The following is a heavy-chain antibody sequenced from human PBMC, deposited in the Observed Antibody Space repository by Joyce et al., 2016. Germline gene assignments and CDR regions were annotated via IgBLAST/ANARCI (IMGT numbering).Heavy chain of an antibody. CDR1: GGSFSGYY. V-gene: IGHV4-34*01. CDR2: INHSGST. CDR3: TRGGSRASRQNY. Sequence: QVQLQQWGAGLLKPSETLSLICAVYGGSFSGYYWSWIRQPPWKGLEWIGEINHSGSTKYNPSLKRRVTISVDTSKNQFSLKLSSVTAADTAVYYCTRGGSRASRQNYWGQGTLVTVSS. J-gene: IGHJ4*02.